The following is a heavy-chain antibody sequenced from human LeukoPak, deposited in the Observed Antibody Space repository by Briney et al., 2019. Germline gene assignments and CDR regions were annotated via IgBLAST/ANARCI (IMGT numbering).Heavy chain of an antibody. CDR1: GFTFSSYE. D-gene: IGHD3-22*01. CDR3: ARDRLNPRIAFDI. J-gene: IGHJ3*02. V-gene: IGHV3-48*03. Sequence: GGSLRLSCAASGFTFSSYEMNWVRQAPGKGLEWVSYISSSGSTIYYADSVKGRFTISRDNAKNSLYLQMNSLRAEDTAVYYCARDRLNPRIAFDIWGQGTMVTVSS. CDR2: ISSSGSTI.